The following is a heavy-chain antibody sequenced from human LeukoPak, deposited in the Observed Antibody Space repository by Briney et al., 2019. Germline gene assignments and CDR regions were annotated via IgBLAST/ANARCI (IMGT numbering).Heavy chain of an antibody. V-gene: IGHV3-7*05. D-gene: IGHD6-13*01. CDR1: GFTFSSYW. CDR2: IKEDGSEK. CDR3: VRSSSWSNFDY. J-gene: IGHJ4*02. Sequence: PGGSLRLSCAASGFTFSSYWMSWVRQAPGKGLEWVANIKEDGSEKHYVDSVKGRFTTSRDNAKNSLYLQMSSLRGDDTAVYYCVRSSSWSNFDYWGQGTLATVSS.